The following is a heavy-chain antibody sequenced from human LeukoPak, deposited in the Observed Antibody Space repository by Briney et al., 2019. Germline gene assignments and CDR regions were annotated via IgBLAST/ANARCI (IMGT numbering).Heavy chain of an antibody. CDR2: IYYTGST. CDR3: ARQDSSGYLTAD. CDR1: GFTVSSNY. Sequence: GSLRLSCAASGFTVSSNYMSWVRQAPGKGLEWIGYIYYTGSTNYNPSLKSRVSMSVDTSKDQFSLKLSSVTAADTAMYHCARQDSSGYLTADWGQGTLVTVSS. V-gene: IGHV4-59*08. J-gene: IGHJ4*02. D-gene: IGHD3-22*01.